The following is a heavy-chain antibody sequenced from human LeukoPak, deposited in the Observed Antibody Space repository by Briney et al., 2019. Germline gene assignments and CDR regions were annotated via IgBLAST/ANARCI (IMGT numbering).Heavy chain of an antibody. V-gene: IGHV3-48*03. CDR2: ITTTDTTK. CDR3: ARGGFVFDI. CDR1: GFTFSSYA. D-gene: IGHD3-10*01. J-gene: IGHJ3*02. Sequence: GGSLRLSCAASGFTFSSYATSWVRQGPGKGLEWISYITTTDTTKYYTDSVKGRFTISRDNAKNSLYLQMHSLRAEDTAVYYCARGGFVFDIWGQGTVVTVSS.